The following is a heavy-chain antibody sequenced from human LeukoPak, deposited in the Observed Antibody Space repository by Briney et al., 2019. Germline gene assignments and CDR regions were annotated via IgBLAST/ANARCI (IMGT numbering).Heavy chain of an antibody. CDR3: AREGGRENYYYYYMDV. Sequence: PSETLSLTCTVSGGSISSYYWSWIRQPPGKGLEWIGYIYYSGSTNYNPSLKSRVTISVDTSKNQFSLKLSSVTAADTAVYYCAREGGRENYYYYYMDVWGKGTTVTVSS. J-gene: IGHJ6*03. V-gene: IGHV4-59*12. CDR2: IYYSGST. CDR1: GGSISSYY. D-gene: IGHD1-26*01.